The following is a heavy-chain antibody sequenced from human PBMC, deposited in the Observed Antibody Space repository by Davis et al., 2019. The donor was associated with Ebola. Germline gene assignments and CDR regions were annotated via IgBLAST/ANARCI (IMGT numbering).Heavy chain of an antibody. CDR1: GYSFTSYW. D-gene: IGHD2-15*01. J-gene: IGHJ6*02. CDR3: ARRSDDCSGDTCHYYGMDV. Sequence: GESLKISCKGSGYSFTSYWITWVRQMPGKGLEWMGRIDPSDSYTNYSPSFQGHVTNSADMSISTAYLQWSSLKASDTAIYYCARRSDDCSGDTCHYYGMDVWGRGTTVTVSS. V-gene: IGHV5-10-1*01. CDR2: IDPSDSYT.